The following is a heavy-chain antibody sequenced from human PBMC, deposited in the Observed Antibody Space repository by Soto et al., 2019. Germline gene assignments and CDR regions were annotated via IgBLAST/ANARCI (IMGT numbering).Heavy chain of an antibody. CDR1: GFTFDDYA. Sequence: EVQLVESGGGLVQPGRSLRLSCAASGFTFDDYAMHWVLQAQGKGLEWVSGISWNSGSIGYADSVKGRFTISRDNAKNSLYLQMNSLRAEDTALYYCAKERGGSGSYYDYWGQGTLVTVSS. D-gene: IGHD3-10*01. CDR3: AKERGGSGSYYDY. CDR2: ISWNSGSI. V-gene: IGHV3-9*01. J-gene: IGHJ4*02.